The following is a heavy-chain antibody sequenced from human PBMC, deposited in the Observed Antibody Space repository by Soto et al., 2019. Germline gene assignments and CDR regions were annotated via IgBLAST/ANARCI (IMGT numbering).Heavy chain of an antibody. V-gene: IGHV3-30*18. CDR1: GFTFSSYG. Sequence: GGSLRLSCAASGFTFSSYGMHWVRQAPGKGLEWVAVISYDGSNKYYADSVKGRFTISRDNPKNTLYLQMNSLRAEDTAVYYCAKDRRPYSSSGTGYCGQGPLVTACS. CDR2: ISYDGSNK. CDR3: AKDRRPYSSSGTGY. D-gene: IGHD6-13*01. J-gene: IGHJ4*02.